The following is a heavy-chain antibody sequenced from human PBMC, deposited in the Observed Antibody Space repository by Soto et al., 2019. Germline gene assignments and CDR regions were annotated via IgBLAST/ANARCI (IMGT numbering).Heavy chain of an antibody. CDR2: MNPKSGYT. D-gene: IGHD2-21*01. CDR3: VRVVGSIDY. Sequence: QVQLVQSGAEVKKPGASVKVSCKASGYTFTTYDINWVRQATGQRLEWVGWMNPKSGYTGFAQKFQGRVSMTRDTSINTAYMALSSLRSEDTAVYYCVRVVGSIDYWGQGTLVTVSS. J-gene: IGHJ4*02. CDR1: GYTFTTYD. V-gene: IGHV1-8*01.